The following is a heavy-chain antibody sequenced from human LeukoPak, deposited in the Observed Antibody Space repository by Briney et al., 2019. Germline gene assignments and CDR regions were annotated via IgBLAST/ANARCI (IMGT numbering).Heavy chain of an antibody. CDR1: GFTSDDYA. CDR3: AKDSYYDSSGYPDY. CDR2: ISWNSGSI. V-gene: IGHV3-9*02. D-gene: IGHD3-22*01. J-gene: IGHJ4*02. Sequence: GRSLRLSCAASGFTSDDYAMHWVRQAPGKGLEWVSGISWNSGSIGYADSVKGRFTISRDNSKNTLYLQMNSLRAEDTAVYYCAKDSYYDSSGYPDYWGQGTLVTVSS.